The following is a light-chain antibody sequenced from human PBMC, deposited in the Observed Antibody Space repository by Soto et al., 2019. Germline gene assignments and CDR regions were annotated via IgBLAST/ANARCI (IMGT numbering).Light chain of an antibody. J-gene: IGKJ1*01. CDR2: DAS. Sequence: EIVLTQSPATLSLSPGERATLSCRASQSIGLAIAWYQHKPGQAPRLLIFDASQRATGIPARFRGSGSGTDFTLSISRLQREDFAVYYCQHYGDPSWAFGQGTKVDIK. V-gene: IGKV3-11*01. CDR3: QHYGDPSWA. CDR1: QSIGLA.